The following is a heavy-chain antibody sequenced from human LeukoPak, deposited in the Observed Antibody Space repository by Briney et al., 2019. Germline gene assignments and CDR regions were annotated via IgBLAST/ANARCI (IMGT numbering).Heavy chain of an antibody. CDR2: IYSDGSTT. Sequence: GGSLRLSCAASGFTSNYMSWVRQAPGKGLEWISLIYSDGSTTFYADSVKGRFTISRDSPKNTFYLQMNRLRPEDTAVYYCASDGYNYFEFWGQGTLVIVSS. V-gene: IGHV3-53*01. D-gene: IGHD5-24*01. CDR3: ASDGYNYFEF. CDR1: GFTSNY. J-gene: IGHJ4*02.